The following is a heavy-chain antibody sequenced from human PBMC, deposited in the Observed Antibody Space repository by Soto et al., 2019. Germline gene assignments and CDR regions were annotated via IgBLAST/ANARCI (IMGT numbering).Heavy chain of an antibody. CDR3: ARSSFLRSGDLFHVLDG. D-gene: IGHD3-10*01. CDR2: IYYGGST. J-gene: IGHJ6*02. V-gene: IGHV4-59*12. Sequence: SETLSLTCTVSGDSISSYYWSWIRQPPGRGLEWIGFIYYGGSTKYNPSLNSRVIISVDTSKNQFSLTVTSVTAEDTALYFCARSSFLRSGDLFHVLDGWGQGTTVTVSS. CDR1: GDSISSYY.